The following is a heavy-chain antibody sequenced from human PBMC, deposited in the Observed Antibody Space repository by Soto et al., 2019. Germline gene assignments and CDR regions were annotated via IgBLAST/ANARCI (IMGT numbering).Heavy chain of an antibody. D-gene: IGHD1-7*01. J-gene: IGHJ6*03. V-gene: IGHV1-2*04. Sequence: GASVKVSCKASGYTFTGYYMHWVRQAPGQGLEWMGWINPNSGGTNYAQKFQGWVTMTRDTSISTAYMELSRLRSDDTAVYYCARDVKMGRTGTTGLPYYYMDVWGKGTTVTVSS. CDR1: GYTFTGYY. CDR3: ARDVKMGRTGTTGLPYYYMDV. CDR2: INPNSGGT.